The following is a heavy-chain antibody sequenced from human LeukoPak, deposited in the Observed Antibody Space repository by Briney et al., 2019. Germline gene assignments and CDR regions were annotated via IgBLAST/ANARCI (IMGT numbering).Heavy chain of an antibody. CDR1: GGSFSCYH. CDR3: ARGGIRGATVTNPRRKTKENYYGMDV. Sequence: SETLSFTCAVYGGSFSCYHWSWIPPPPGKGLEWISKINHSRRTNSHPSLKSLFTISVDTSKNQFSLKLSSVTAADTAVYYCARGGIRGATVTNPRRKTKENYYGMDVWGQGTTVTVSS. CDR2: INHSRRT. J-gene: IGHJ6*02. D-gene: IGHD4-17*01. V-gene: IGHV4-34*01.